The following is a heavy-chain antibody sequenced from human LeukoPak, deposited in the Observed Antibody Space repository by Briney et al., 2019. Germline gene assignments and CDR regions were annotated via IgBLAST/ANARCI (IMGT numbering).Heavy chain of an antibody. CDR3: ARGLYYYDASGYYYY. CDR1: GFTVSSNY. J-gene: IGHJ4*02. Sequence: PGGSLRLSCAASGFTVSSNYMSWVRQAPGKGLEWVSVIYTGGSTYYADSVKGRFTISRDNSKNTLYLQMNNLRAEDTAVYYRARGLYYYDASGYYYYWGQGTLVTVSS. D-gene: IGHD3-22*01. CDR2: IYTGGST. V-gene: IGHV3-53*01.